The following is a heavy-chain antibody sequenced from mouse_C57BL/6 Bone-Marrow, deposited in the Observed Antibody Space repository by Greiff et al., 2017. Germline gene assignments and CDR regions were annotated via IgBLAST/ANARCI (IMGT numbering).Heavy chain of an antibody. Sequence: QVQLQQPGAELVKPGASVKMSCKASVYTFTSYWITWVKQRPGQGLEWIGDIYPGSGSTNYNEKFKSKATLTVDTSSSTAYMQLSSLTSEDSAVYYCARFPKYYGSNPNWYFDVWGTGTTVTVSS. V-gene: IGHV1-55*01. CDR3: ARFPKYYGSNPNWYFDV. D-gene: IGHD1-1*01. CDR2: IYPGSGST. CDR1: VYTFTSYW. J-gene: IGHJ1*03.